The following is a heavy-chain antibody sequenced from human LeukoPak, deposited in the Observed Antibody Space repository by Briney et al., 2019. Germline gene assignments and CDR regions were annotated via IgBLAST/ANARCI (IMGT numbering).Heavy chain of an antibody. CDR1: GFTFSSYP. D-gene: IGHD4-17*01. J-gene: IGHJ4*02. CDR2: IWYDGSNK. CDR3: AKDHGDYYFDY. V-gene: IGHV3-33*06. Sequence: GGSLRLSCVASGFTFSSYPMTWVRQAPGKGLEWVAVIWYDGSNKYYADSVKGRFTISRDNSKNTLYLQMNSLRAEDTAVYYCAKDHGDYYFDYWGQGTLVTVSS.